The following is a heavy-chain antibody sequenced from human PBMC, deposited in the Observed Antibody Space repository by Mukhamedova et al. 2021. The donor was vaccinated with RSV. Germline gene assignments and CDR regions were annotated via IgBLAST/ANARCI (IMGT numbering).Heavy chain of an antibody. V-gene: IGHV4-59*01. Sequence: GLEWIGYFYYSGSTNYNPPLKGLVTISVVTSTNKFSLKLSFRPAAYTAVYYCARLQESPGNIDYWGQGTLVIVAS. J-gene: IGHJ4*02. CDR3: ARLQESPGNIDY. CDR2: FYYSGST. D-gene: IGHD1-1*01.